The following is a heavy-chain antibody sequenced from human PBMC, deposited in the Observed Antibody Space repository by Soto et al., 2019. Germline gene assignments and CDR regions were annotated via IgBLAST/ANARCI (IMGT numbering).Heavy chain of an antibody. Sequence: SVKVSCKASGGTFSSYALSWVRQAPGQGLEWMGGIIAIFGTANYAQKFQGRVTITADESTSTAHMELSSLKSEDTAVYYCARGSGWERYDYWGQGTLVTVSS. D-gene: IGHD6-19*01. CDR1: GGTFSSYA. V-gene: IGHV1-69*13. J-gene: IGHJ4*02. CDR3: ARGSGWERYDY. CDR2: IIAIFGTA.